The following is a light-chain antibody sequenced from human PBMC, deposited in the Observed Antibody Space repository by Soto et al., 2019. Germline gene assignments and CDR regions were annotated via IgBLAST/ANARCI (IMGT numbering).Light chain of an antibody. J-gene: IGKJ2*01. CDR3: QQYESFSPYT. CDR1: QSVSSS. CDR2: DAS. Sequence: DIQMTQSPSTLSAFVGDRVTITCRASQSVSSSLAWYQQKPGKAPKLLIYDASTLESSVPSRFSGSGYGTEFTLTINSLQPGDFATYYCQQYESFSPYTFGQGTRLEI. V-gene: IGKV1-5*01.